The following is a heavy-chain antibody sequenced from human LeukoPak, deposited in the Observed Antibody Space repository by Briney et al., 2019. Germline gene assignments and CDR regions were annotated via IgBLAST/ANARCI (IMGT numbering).Heavy chain of an antibody. CDR1: GYTFTSYA. V-gene: IGHV1-18*01. CDR2: ISAYNGNT. D-gene: IGHD1-20*01. CDR3: ARDYNFREKYNWFDP. Sequence: ASVKVSCKASGYTFTSYAISWVRQAPGQGLEWMGWISAYNGNTNYAQKFQGRVTMTKDTSTRKAYMELRSLRSDDTAVYYCARDYNFREKYNWFDPWGQGTLVTVSS. J-gene: IGHJ5*02.